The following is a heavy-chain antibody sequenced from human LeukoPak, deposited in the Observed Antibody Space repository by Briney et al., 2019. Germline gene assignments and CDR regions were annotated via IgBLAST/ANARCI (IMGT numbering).Heavy chain of an antibody. CDR3: AKGPLLWD. J-gene: IGHJ4*02. V-gene: IGHV1-18*04. CDR1: GYTFTKYY. Sequence: ASVKVSCKASGYTFTKYYIHWVRQAPGQGLEWMGWISTYNGITKVVENLKGRVTMTTDTSTSTAYMELRSLTSDDTAVYYCAKGPLLWDWGQGTLVTVSS. CDR2: ISTYNGIT. D-gene: IGHD2/OR15-2a*01.